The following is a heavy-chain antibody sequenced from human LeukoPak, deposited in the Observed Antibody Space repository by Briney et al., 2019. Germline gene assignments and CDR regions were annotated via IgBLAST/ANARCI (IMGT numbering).Heavy chain of an antibody. CDR3: AREGLEAFDY. V-gene: IGHV1-2*06. Sequence: ASVKVSCTASGYTFTDYYIHWVRQAPGQGLEWMGRINPNSGGTTYAQKFQSRVTMTRDTSITTAYMELSRLRSDDTAVYFCAREGLEAFDYWGQETLVTVSS. CDR1: GYTFTDYY. D-gene: IGHD1-1*01. CDR2: INPNSGGT. J-gene: IGHJ4*02.